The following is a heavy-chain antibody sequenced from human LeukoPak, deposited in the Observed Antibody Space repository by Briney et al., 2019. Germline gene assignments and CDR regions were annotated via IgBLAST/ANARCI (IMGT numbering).Heavy chain of an antibody. CDR2: INPNSGGT. J-gene: IGHJ3*02. V-gene: IGHV1-2*02. Sequence: ASVKVSCKASGYTFTGYYMHWVRQAPGQGLEWMGWINPNSGGTNYAQKFQGRVTMTRDTPISAAYMELSRLRSDDTAVYYCASSVHTNALSYYDSRRDAFDIWGQGTMVTVSS. D-gene: IGHD3-22*01. CDR3: ASSVHTNALSYYDSRRDAFDI. CDR1: GYTFTGYY.